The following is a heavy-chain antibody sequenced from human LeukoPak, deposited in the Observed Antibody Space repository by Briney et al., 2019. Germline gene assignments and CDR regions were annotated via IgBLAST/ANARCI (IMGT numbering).Heavy chain of an antibody. J-gene: IGHJ4*02. D-gene: IGHD2-2*01. Sequence: PSETLSLTCAVYGGSFSGYYWSWIRQPPGKGLEWIGETNHSGSTNYNPSLKSRVTISVDTSKNQFSLKLSSVTAADTAVYYCARSTNYAPFHYWGQGTLVTVSS. CDR2: TNHSGST. CDR1: GGSFSGYY. CDR3: ARSTNYAPFHY. V-gene: IGHV4-34*01.